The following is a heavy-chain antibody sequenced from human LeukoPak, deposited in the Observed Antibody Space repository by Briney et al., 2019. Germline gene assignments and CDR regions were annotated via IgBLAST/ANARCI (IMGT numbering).Heavy chain of an antibody. CDR2: IYSGGGT. CDR1: GFTFGSYA. V-gene: IGHV3-23*03. J-gene: IGHJ4*02. Sequence: GGSLRLSCAASGFTFGSYAMSWVRQAPGKGLEWVSVIYSGGGTDYADSVKGRFTISRDNSKTTLYLQMNSLRAEDTAVYYCAAQKRGTSRPYYFDYWGQGTLLTVSS. D-gene: IGHD3-16*02. CDR3: AAQKRGTSRPYYFDY.